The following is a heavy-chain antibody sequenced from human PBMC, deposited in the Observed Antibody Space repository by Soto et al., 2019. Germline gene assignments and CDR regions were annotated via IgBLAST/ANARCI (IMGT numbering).Heavy chain of an antibody. CDR1: GFTFSSYG. CDR3: ARDDVPYYDFWSGYYTLDY. D-gene: IGHD3-3*01. J-gene: IGHJ4*02. Sequence: QVQLVESGGGVVQPGRSLRLSCAASGFTFSSYGMHWVRQAPGKGLEWVAVIWYDGSNKYYADSVKGRFTISRDNSKNTLYLQMNSLRAEDTAVYYCARDDVPYYDFWSGYYTLDYWGQGTLVIVSS. CDR2: IWYDGSNK. V-gene: IGHV3-33*01.